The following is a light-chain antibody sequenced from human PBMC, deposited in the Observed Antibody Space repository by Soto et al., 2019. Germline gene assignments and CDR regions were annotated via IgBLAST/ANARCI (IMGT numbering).Light chain of an antibody. CDR1: SSNIGAGYD. V-gene: IGLV1-40*01. J-gene: IGLJ3*02. CDR3: QSYDSSLSGGV. CDR2: NTS. Sequence: QSVLTQPPAVSAAPGQGVTISCTGSSSNIGAGYDVHWYQQLPGTAPKFLIFNTSRRPPRVPDRFSGSKSGTSASLAITGLQAEDEADYYCQSYDSSLSGGVFGGGTKLTVL.